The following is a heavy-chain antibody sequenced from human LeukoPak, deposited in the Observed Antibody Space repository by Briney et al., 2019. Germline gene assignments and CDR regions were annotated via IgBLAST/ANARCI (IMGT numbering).Heavy chain of an antibody. V-gene: IGHV4-30-2*01. CDR1: SGSISSGGHY. J-gene: IGHJ4*02. Sequence: SQTLSLTCTVSSGSISSGGHYWTWIRQPPGKGLEWIGYMYHSGSTNYNPSLKSRVTISVDTSKNQFSLKLSSVTAADTAVYYCAREGGGYSYGYYVDYWGQGTLVTVSS. CDR3: AREGGGYSYGYYVDY. D-gene: IGHD5-18*01. CDR2: MYHSGST.